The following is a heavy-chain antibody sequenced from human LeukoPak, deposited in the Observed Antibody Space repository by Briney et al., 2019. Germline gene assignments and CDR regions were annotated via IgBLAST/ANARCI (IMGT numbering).Heavy chain of an antibody. CDR2: IYYSGST. D-gene: IGHD2-2*01. CDR3: ARHRYCSSTSCYFFDY. V-gene: IGHV4-39*01. CDR1: GGSISSSSYY. Sequence: PSETLSLTCTVSGGSISSSSYYWGWIRQPPGKGLEWIGSIYYSGSTYYNPSLKSRVTISVDTSKNQFSLKLSPVTAADTAVYYCARHRYCSSTSCYFFDYWGQGTLVTVSS. J-gene: IGHJ4*02.